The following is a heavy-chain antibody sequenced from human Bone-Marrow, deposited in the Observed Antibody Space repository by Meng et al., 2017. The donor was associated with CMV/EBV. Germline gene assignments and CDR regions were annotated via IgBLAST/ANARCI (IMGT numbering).Heavy chain of an antibody. D-gene: IGHD1-26*01. CDR3: ARGGLGGSYYFDY. CDR2: INPNSGGT. V-gene: IGHV1-2*02. CDR1: GYTFTGYY. J-gene: IGHJ4*02. Sequence: ASVKVSCKASGYTFTGYYMHWVRQAPGQGLEWMGWINPNSGGTNYAQKFQGRVTMTRDTSISTAYMELRSLRSDDTAVYYCARGGLGGSYYFDYWGQGTLVTVSS.